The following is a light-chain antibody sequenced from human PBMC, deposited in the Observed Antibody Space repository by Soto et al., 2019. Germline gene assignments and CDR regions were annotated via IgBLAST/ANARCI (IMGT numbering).Light chain of an antibody. Sequence: QSVLTQPPSASGTPGQRVTISCSGRNSNIESNTVYSNQQLPRMASRLLIHTNDRRPSGVPDPSSGSKSGTSASLAISGIQSEDEADYYCLAWDDSLNGNLFGTGTKVTVL. CDR1: NSNIESNT. V-gene: IGLV1-44*01. J-gene: IGLJ1*01. CDR2: TND. CDR3: LAWDDSLNGNL.